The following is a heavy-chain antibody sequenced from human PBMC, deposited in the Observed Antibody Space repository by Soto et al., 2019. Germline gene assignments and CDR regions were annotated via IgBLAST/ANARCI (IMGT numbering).Heavy chain of an antibody. V-gene: IGHV1-18*01. J-gene: IGHJ3*02. CDR2: ISAYNGNT. Sequence: ASVKVSCKASGYTFTSYGISWVRQAPGQGLEWMGWISAYNGNTKYSQKLQGRVTITTDTSASTAYMELSSLRSEDTAVYYCALWGGYSGSYSAFDIWGQGTMVTVSS. CDR3: ALWGGYSGSYSAFDI. CDR1: GYTFTSYG. D-gene: IGHD1-26*01.